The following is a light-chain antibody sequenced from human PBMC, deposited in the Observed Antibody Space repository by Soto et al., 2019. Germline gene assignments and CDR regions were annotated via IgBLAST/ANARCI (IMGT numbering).Light chain of an antibody. Sequence: EIVLTQSPGTLSLSPGEGATLSCRASQSVYVNLAWYQQKPGQSPRLLIYGASTRATDIPDRFSGSGSDTDFALTISRLEPEDFAVYYCQQYSGSPFTFGPATKVNIK. V-gene: IGKV3-20*01. CDR1: QSVYVN. CDR3: QQYSGSPFT. CDR2: GAS. J-gene: IGKJ3*01.